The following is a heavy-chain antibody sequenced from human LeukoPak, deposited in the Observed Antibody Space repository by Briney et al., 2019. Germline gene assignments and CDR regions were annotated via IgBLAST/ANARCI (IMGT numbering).Heavy chain of an antibody. V-gene: IGHV3-48*03. J-gene: IGHJ4*02. CDR2: ISSSGSTI. CDR1: GFTFSTYE. CDR3: ARDSSYYGSGSFSD. D-gene: IGHD3-10*01. Sequence: GGSLRLSRAASGFTFSTYEMNWVRQAPGKGLEWVSYISSSGSTIYYADSVKGRFTTSRDNAKNSLYLQMNSLRAEDTAVYYCARDSSYYGSGSFSDWGQGTLVTVSS.